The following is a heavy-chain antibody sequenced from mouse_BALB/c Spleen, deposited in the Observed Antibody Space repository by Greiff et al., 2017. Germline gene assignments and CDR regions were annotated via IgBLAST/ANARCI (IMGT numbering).Heavy chain of an antibody. CDR3: ARQGTATGGAMDY. CDR2: ISSGGSYT. V-gene: IGHV5-6*01. Sequence: EVKLVESGGDLVKPGGSLKLSCAASGFTFSSYGMSWVRQTPDKRLEWVATISSGGSYTYYPDSVKGRFTISRDNAKNTLYLQMSSLKSEDTAMYYCARQGTATGGAMDYWGQGTSVTVSS. CDR1: GFTFSSYG. J-gene: IGHJ4*01. D-gene: IGHD1-2*01.